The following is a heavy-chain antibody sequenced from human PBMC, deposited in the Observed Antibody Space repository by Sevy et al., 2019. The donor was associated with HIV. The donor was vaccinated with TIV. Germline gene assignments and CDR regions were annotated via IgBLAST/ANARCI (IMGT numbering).Heavy chain of an antibody. CDR2: INPGGGYT. V-gene: IGHV1-46*01. Sequence: ASVKVSCKASGYIFITNYIYWVRQAPGQGLEWMGIINPGGGYTTYAQKFQGRVTMPSDASTRTVYMERSSLISEDTALYYCARASSCGGDCYSLDYWGQGTLVTVSS. J-gene: IGHJ4*02. CDR3: ARASSCGGDCYSLDY. CDR1: GYIFITNY. D-gene: IGHD2-21*02.